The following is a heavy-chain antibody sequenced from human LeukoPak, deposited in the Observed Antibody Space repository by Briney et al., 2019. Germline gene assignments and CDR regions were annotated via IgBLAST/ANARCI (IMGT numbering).Heavy chain of an antibody. CDR1: GFTFSSYG. CDR3: ANLPPRPRSSYYYYYMDV. J-gene: IGHJ6*03. CDR2: IYSDRST. D-gene: IGHD6-6*01. Sequence: GGSLRLSCAASGFTFSSYGMSWVRQAPGKGLEWVSVIYSDRSTYYADSVKGRFTISRDNSKNTLYLQMNSLRAEDTAVYYCANLPPRPRSSYYYYYMDVWGKGTTVTISS. V-gene: IGHV3-23*03.